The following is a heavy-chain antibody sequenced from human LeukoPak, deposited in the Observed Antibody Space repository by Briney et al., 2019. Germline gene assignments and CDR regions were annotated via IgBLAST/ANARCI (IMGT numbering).Heavy chain of an antibody. Sequence: ASVKVSCKASGYTFTDHYMHWVRQAPGQGLEWMGWINPNSGGTIYAQKFQGRVTMTRDTSISTAYMELSRLRSDDTAVYYCARDKRLWFGESTFDYWGQGTLVTVSS. D-gene: IGHD3-10*01. J-gene: IGHJ4*02. CDR3: ARDKRLWFGESTFDY. CDR2: INPNSGGT. CDR1: GYTFTDHY. V-gene: IGHV1-2*02.